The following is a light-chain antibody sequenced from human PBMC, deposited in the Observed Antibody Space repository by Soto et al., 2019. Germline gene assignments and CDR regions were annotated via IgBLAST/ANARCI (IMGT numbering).Light chain of an antibody. CDR3: QQYDTRCT. CDR2: NAS. Sequence: DIQMTQSPSTLSASVGDRVTITCRASQNVNGWLAWYQQKPGKAPKLLINNASTLESGVPSRFSGRGFGTEFTLTISSLQTDDFATYYCQQYDTRCTFGQGTKVEVK. V-gene: IGKV1-5*03. J-gene: IGKJ1*01. CDR1: QNVNGW.